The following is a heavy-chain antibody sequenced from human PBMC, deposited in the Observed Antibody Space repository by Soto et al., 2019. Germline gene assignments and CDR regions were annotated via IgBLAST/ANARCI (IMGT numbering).Heavy chain of an antibody. D-gene: IGHD3-10*01. CDR1: GGTFSSYA. CDR2: IIPIFGTA. J-gene: IGHJ4*02. Sequence: SVKVSCKASGGTFSSYAISWVRQAPGQGLEWMGGIIPIFGTANYAQKFQGRVTITADESTSTAYMELSSLRSEDTAVYYCAREVQDRGVFDYWGQGTLVTVSS. V-gene: IGHV1-69*13. CDR3: AREVQDRGVFDY.